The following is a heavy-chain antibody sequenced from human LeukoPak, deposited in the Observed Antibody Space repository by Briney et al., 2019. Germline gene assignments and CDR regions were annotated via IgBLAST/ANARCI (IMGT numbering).Heavy chain of an antibody. J-gene: IGHJ4*02. Sequence: GSSVKVSCKASGGTFSSYAISWVRQAPGQGLEWMGGIIPIFGTANYAQKFQGRVTITADESTSTAYMELSSLRSEDTAVYYCAGAGSGSYYHRAIDYWGQGTLVTVSS. CDR3: AGAGSGSYYHRAIDY. CDR1: GGTFSSYA. V-gene: IGHV1-69*01. CDR2: IIPIFGTA. D-gene: IGHD3-10*01.